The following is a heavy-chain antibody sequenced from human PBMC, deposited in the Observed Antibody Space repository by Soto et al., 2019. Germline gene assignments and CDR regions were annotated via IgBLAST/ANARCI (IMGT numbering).Heavy chain of an antibody. CDR3: ARAASSSGSYYNSNWFDP. J-gene: IGHJ5*02. V-gene: IGHV3-48*02. CDR1: GFTFSSYS. D-gene: IGHD3-10*01. Sequence: GGSLRLSCAASGFTFSSYSMNWVRQAPGKGLEWVSYISSSSSTIYYAGSLKGRFTISRDNAKNSLYLQMNSLRDEATAVYYCARAASSSGSYYNSNWFDPWGQGTLVTVSS. CDR2: ISSSSSTI.